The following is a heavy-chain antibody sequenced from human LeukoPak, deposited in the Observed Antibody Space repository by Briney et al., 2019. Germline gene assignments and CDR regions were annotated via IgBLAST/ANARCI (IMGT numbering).Heavy chain of an antibody. CDR2: INPNSGGT. D-gene: IGHD2-2*01. V-gene: IGHV1-2*02. Sequence: GASVKVSCKASGYTFTSYAMNWVRQAPGQGLEWMGWINPNSGGTNYAQKFQGRVTMTRDTSISTAYMELSRLRSDDTAVYYCARDLEYQLLLDYWGQGTLVTVSS. CDR1: GYTFTSYA. CDR3: ARDLEYQLLLDY. J-gene: IGHJ4*02.